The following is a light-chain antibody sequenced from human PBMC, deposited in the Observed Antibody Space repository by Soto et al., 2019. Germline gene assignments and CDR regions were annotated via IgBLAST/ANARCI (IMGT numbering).Light chain of an antibody. CDR3: QQYYILPLT. V-gene: IGKV3-15*01. Sequence: EKVMTQFPATLSVSPGERATLSCRASQSVGSKLAWYQQKPGQAPRLVIHDASTRATGIPARFSGSGSGTEFTLTISSLQSEDFAVYYCQQYYILPLTFGPGTKVEIK. CDR1: QSVGSK. CDR2: DAS. J-gene: IGKJ3*01.